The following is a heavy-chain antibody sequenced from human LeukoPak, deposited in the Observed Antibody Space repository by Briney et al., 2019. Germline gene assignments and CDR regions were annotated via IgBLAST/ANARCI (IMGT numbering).Heavy chain of an antibody. Sequence: SETLSLTCTVSGGSISSGGYYWTWIRQPPGKGLEWIGNIFHSGRTHYNPSLKNRVTMSADTSENRFSLRLTSVTAADTAVYFCARVSGSLPAVTFDYWGQGTLVPVSS. CDR3: ARVSGSLPAVTFDY. D-gene: IGHD2-2*01. CDR2: IFHSGRT. CDR1: GGSISSGGYY. J-gene: IGHJ4*02. V-gene: IGHV4-30-2*01.